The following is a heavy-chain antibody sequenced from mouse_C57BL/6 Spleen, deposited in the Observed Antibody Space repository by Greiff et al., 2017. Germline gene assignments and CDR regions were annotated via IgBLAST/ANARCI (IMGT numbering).Heavy chain of an antibody. J-gene: IGHJ4*01. CDR2: IDPSDSYT. CDR3: ASMVTTGAMDY. V-gene: IGHV1-69*01. D-gene: IGHD2-2*01. Sequence: QVQLQQPGAELVMPGASVKLSCKASGYTFTSYWMHWVKQRPGQGLEWIGEIDPSDSYTNYNQKFKGKSTLTVDKYSSTAYMQLSSLTSEDSAVYYCASMVTTGAMDYWGQGTSVTVSS. CDR1: GYTFTSYW.